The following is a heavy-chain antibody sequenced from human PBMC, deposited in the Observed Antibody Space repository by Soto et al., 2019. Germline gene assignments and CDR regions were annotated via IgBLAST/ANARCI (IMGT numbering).Heavy chain of an antibody. Sequence: QVQLQQWGAGLLKPSETLSLTCAVYGGSFSGYYWSWIRQPPGKWLEWIGEINHRGSTNYNPSLKRRVTISVDPAKNQFSLKLSSVNASDTAVYYCARVGRITMVRGVRVGWFDPWGQGTLVTVSS. CDR3: ARVGRITMVRGVRVGWFDP. V-gene: IGHV4-34*01. CDR2: INHRGST. CDR1: GGSFSGYY. J-gene: IGHJ5*02. D-gene: IGHD3-10*01.